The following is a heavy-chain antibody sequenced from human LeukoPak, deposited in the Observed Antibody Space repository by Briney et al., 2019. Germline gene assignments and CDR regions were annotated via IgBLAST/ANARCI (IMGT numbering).Heavy chain of an antibody. CDR1: GSTFSSYA. D-gene: IGHD2-15*01. CDR3: ATSRGCSGGSCYVSDYYYYMDV. CDR2: IIPIFGTA. J-gene: IGHJ6*03. Sequence: GASVKVSCKASGSTFSSYATSWVRQAPGQGLEWMGGIIPIFGTANYAQKFQGRVTITTDESTSTAYMELSSLRSEDTAVYYCATSRGCSGGSCYVSDYYYYMDVWGKGTTVTVSS. V-gene: IGHV1-69*05.